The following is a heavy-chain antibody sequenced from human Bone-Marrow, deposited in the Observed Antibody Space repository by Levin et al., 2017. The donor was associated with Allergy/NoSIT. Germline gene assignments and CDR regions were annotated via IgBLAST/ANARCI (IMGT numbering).Heavy chain of an antibody. CDR1: GFNFRVYG. Sequence: SLKISCAASGFNFRVYGIHWVRQAPGKGLEWVAVISYDGSDKYYADSVKGRFTISRDNSKNTVYLQLNSLRVDDTATYYCVRGDHNLLNIGLPAIYWGQGTRVTVPS. D-gene: IGHD2-15*01. CDR2: ISYDGSDK. CDR3: VRGDHNLLNIGLPAIY. V-gene: IGHV3-30*03. J-gene: IGHJ4*02.